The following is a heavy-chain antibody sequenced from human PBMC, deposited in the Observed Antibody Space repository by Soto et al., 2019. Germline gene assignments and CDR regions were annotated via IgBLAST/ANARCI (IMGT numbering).Heavy chain of an antibody. V-gene: IGHV3-30*18. Sequence: GGSLRLSCAASGFTFSSYGMHWVRQAPGKGLEWVAVISYDGSNKYYADSVKGRFTISRDNSKNTLYLQMNSLRAGDTAVYYCAKDKDSGYDFPDYWGQGTLVTVSS. CDR3: AKDKDSGYDFPDY. CDR1: GFTFSSYG. CDR2: ISYDGSNK. D-gene: IGHD5-12*01. J-gene: IGHJ4*02.